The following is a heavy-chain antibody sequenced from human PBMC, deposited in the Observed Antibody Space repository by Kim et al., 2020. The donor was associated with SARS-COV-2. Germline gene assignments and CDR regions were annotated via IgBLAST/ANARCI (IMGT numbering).Heavy chain of an antibody. D-gene: IGHD6-19*01. CDR3: ARDRKADSSGWYDSWFDP. V-gene: IGHV4-59*01. CDR2: IYYSGST. CDR1: GGSISSYY. J-gene: IGHJ5*02. Sequence: SETLSLTCTVSGGSISSYYWSWIRQPPGKGLEWIGYIYYSGSTNYNPSLKSRVTISVDTSKNQFSLKLSSVTAADTAVYYCARDRKADSSGWYDSWFDPWGQGTLVTVSS.